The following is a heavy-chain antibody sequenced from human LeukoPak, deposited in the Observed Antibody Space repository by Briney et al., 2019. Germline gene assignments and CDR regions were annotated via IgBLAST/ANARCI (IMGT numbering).Heavy chain of an antibody. D-gene: IGHD6-13*01. CDR2: ISRSSSVI. CDR1: GFTFSNYN. J-gene: IGHJ4*02. CDR3: ARAVWAADGKFYFDY. V-gene: IGHV3-48*01. Sequence: GGSLRLSCAASGFTFSNYNMIWVRQPPGKGLEWISCISRSSSVIYYADSVKGRFTNSRDNAKNSLYLQMNSLRAEDTAVYYCARAVWAADGKFYFDYWGQGTLVTVSS.